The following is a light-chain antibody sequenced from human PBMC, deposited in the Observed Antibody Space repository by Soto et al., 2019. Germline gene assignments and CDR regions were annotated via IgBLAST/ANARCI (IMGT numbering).Light chain of an antibody. CDR1: QSVSTY. Sequence: DIQMTQSPSSLSTSVGDRVTITCRTSQSVSTYLNWYQQRPGKAPKLLIYGASSLQSGVPSRFIGSGSGTHFTLTISSLQPEDFATYYCQEGSTLLTFGGGTKGEIK. CDR2: GAS. V-gene: IGKV1-39*01. J-gene: IGKJ4*01. CDR3: QEGSTLLT.